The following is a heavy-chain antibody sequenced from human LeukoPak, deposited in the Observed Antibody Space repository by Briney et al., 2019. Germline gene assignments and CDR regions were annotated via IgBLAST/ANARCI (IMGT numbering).Heavy chain of an antibody. CDR2: IYYSGST. Sequence: PSETLSLTCTVSGGSISSYYWSWIRQPPGKGLEWIGYIYYSGSTNYNPSLKSRVTISVDTSKNQLSLKLSSVTAADTAVYYCARGRTTVVTRGYDYWGQGTLVTVSS. CDR1: GGSISSYY. J-gene: IGHJ4*02. D-gene: IGHD4-23*01. V-gene: IGHV4-59*01. CDR3: ARGRTTVVTRGYDY.